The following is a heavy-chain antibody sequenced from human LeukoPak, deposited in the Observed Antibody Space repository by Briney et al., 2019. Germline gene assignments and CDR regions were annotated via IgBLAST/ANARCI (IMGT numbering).Heavy chain of an antibody. Sequence: GGSLRLSCAASGLTFSSYAMSWVRQAPGKGLEWVSGISGNGGGTYYADSVKGRFTISRDNSKNTLYLQMNSLRVGGTAVYYCAKSFGSSRSWFDNWGQGTLVTVSS. CDR1: GLTFSSYA. CDR2: ISGNGGGT. CDR3: AKSFGSSRSWFDN. V-gene: IGHV3-23*01. D-gene: IGHD6-13*01. J-gene: IGHJ4*02.